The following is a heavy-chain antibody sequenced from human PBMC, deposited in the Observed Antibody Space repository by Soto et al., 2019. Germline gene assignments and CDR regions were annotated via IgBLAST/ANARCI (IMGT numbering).Heavy chain of an antibody. Sequence: PSETLSLTCSVSGGSISGSYWSWIRQSPGKGLEWLGYVYYTGSTNYSPSLRSRVSISVDTSKNQFSLKLTSVTAADTAIYYCARVKLAGRGSFHYWGQGTLVTVSS. D-gene: IGHD3-3*02. CDR3: ARVKLAGRGSFHY. CDR1: GGSISGSY. V-gene: IGHV4-59*08. CDR2: VYYTGST. J-gene: IGHJ4*02.